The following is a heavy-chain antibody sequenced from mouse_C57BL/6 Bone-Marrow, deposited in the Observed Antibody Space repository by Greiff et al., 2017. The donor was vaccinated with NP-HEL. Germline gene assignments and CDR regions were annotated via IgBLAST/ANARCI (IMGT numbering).Heavy chain of an antibody. CDR3: ATIATVVANLYYYAMDY. CDR2: ISSGSSTI. V-gene: IGHV5-17*01. CDR1: GFTFSDSG. D-gene: IGHD1-1*01. J-gene: IGHJ4*01. Sequence: EVHLVESGGGLVKPGGSLKLSCAASGFTFSDSGMHWVRQAPEKGLEWVAYISSGSSTIYYADTVKGRFTSSRDNAKTTLFRQMTSLRSEDTAMYYCATIATVVANLYYYAMDYWGQGTSVTVSS.